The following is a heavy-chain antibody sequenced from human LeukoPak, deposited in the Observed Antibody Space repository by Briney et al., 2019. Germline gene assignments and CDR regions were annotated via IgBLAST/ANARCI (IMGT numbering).Heavy chain of an antibody. CDR1: GGSISSGSYY. CDR3: ARDVSILSNWFDP. CDR2: IYTSGST. D-gene: IGHD5/OR15-5a*01. Sequence: SQTLSLTCTVSGGSISSGSYYWSWIRQPAGQGLEWIGRIYTSGSTNYNPSLKSRVTISVDTSKNQFSLKVSSESAADTAVYYCARDVSILSNWFDPWGQGTLVTVSS. V-gene: IGHV4-61*02. J-gene: IGHJ5*02.